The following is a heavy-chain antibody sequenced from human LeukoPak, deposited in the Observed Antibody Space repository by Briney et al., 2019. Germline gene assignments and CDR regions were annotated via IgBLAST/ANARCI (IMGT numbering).Heavy chain of an antibody. CDR2: IREDGNVK. V-gene: IGHV3-7*01. J-gene: IGHJ3*02. CDR3: ARDAPPFICSGCHFDAFDI. CDR1: GFTFSSYA. Sequence: GGSLRLSCAASGFTFSSYAMSWVRQVPGKGLEWVANIREDGNVKNYVDSVEGRFTISRDNAENSLYLEMNSLRAEDTAVYYCARDAPPFICSGCHFDAFDIWGQGTMVTVSS. D-gene: IGHD6-19*01.